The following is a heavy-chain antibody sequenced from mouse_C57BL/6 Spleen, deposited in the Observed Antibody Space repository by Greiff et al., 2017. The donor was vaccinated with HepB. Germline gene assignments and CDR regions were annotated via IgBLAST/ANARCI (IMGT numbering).Heavy chain of an antibody. CDR1: GFTFSSYA. D-gene: IGHD1-1*01. Sequence: EVHLVESGGGLVKPGGSLKLSCAASGFTFSSYAMSWVRQTPEKRLEWVATISDGGSYTYYPDNVKGRFTISRDNAKNNLYLQMSHLKSEDTAMYYCARDRGYYGHYYAMDYWGQGTSVTVSS. J-gene: IGHJ4*01. V-gene: IGHV5-4*01. CDR2: ISDGGSYT. CDR3: ARDRGYYGHYYAMDY.